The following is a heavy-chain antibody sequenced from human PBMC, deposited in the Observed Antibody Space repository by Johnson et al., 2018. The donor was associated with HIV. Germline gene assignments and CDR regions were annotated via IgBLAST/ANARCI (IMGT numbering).Heavy chain of an antibody. CDR3: ARDRGYCTNGVCYYDAFDI. CDR1: GFTVSSNY. D-gene: IGHD2-8*01. J-gene: IGHJ3*02. V-gene: IGHV3-11*04. CDR2: ISSTASTI. Sequence: QVQLVESGGGLIQPGGSLRLSCAASGFTVSSNYMSWVRQAPGKGLEWVSYISSTASTIYYADSVKGRFTISRDNAKNSLYLQMNSLRAEDTAVYYCARDRGYCTNGVCYYDAFDIWGQGTIVTVAA.